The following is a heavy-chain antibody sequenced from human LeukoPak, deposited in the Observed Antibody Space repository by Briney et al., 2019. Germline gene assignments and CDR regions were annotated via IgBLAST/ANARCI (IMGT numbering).Heavy chain of an antibody. Sequence: ASVKVSCKASGGTFSSYAISWVRQAPGQGLEWMGRIIPILGIANYAQKFQGRVTITADKSTSTAYMELSSLRSEDTAVYYCARGTIFGVVIGYYFDYWGQGTLVTVSS. CDR1: GGTFSSYA. CDR2: IIPILGIA. J-gene: IGHJ4*02. V-gene: IGHV1-69*04. D-gene: IGHD3-3*01. CDR3: ARGTIFGVVIGYYFDY.